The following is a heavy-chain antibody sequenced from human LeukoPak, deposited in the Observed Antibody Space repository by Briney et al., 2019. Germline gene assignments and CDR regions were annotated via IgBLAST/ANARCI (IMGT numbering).Heavy chain of an antibody. CDR3: ARGRGPIEASFDY. V-gene: IGHV3-74*01. Sequence: GGSLRLSCSASGFTFSTYWMHWVRQTPGKGLVWVSRVFGDGSITSYADYVRGRFTISRDNARNTLYLHMNSLRAEDTAVYYCARGRGPIEASFDYWGQGTLVTVSS. D-gene: IGHD3-10*01. CDR1: GFTFSTYW. CDR2: VFGDGSIT. J-gene: IGHJ4*02.